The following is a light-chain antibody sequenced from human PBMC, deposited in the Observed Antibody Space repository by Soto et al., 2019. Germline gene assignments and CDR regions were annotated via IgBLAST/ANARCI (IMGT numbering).Light chain of an antibody. V-gene: IGKV1-12*01. CDR3: KQSKSFPLT. J-gene: IGKJ4*01. Sequence: IQMTQSPSSLSASFGDRINITCRASQGVDRWLAWYQQRPGEAPKVLIYAASSLRSGVPSRFSGSGYGTDFSLIISSLQPEDLATYYCKQSKSFPLTFGGGTKVDIK. CDR2: AAS. CDR1: QGVDRW.